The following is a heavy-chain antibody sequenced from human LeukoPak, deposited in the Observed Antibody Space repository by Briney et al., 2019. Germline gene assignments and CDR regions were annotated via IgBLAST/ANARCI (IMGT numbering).Heavy chain of an antibody. Sequence: SETLSLTCTAAGASIRDYYWSWIRQPPGKGLEWIGYFYNSGHTNYNPSLKSRVTILVDTSKNQFSLQLSSVTAADTALYFCASRGVVRGISYYFDFWGQGTRVTVSS. V-gene: IGHV4-59*01. D-gene: IGHD3-10*02. CDR1: GASIRDYY. J-gene: IGHJ4*02. CDR2: FYNSGHT. CDR3: ASRGVVRGISYYFDF.